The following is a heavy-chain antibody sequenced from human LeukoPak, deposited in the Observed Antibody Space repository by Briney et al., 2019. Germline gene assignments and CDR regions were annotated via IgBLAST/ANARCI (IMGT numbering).Heavy chain of an antibody. CDR1: GYTFTNYG. CDR2: ISTYNDNT. V-gene: IGHV1-18*01. D-gene: IGHD5-24*01. Sequence: ASVKVSCKASGYTFTNYGISWVRQAPGQGLEWMGWISTYNDNTNYAQKLQGRVTMTTDTSTSTAYMELRSLRSDDTAVYYCARGYGYNSRYYFDYWGQGTLVTVSS. J-gene: IGHJ4*02. CDR3: ARGYGYNSRYYFDY.